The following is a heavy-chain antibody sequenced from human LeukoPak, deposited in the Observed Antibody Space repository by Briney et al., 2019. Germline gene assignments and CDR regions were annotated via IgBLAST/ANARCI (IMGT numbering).Heavy chain of an antibody. V-gene: IGHV1-69*05. Sequence: GASVKVSCKASGGTFSSYAISWVRQAPGQGLEWMGGIIPIFGTANYAQKFQGRVTMTRDTSASTVYMDLSSLRSEDTAVYYCARNTNSGFDYWGQGTLVTVSS. D-gene: IGHD1-14*01. J-gene: IGHJ4*02. CDR3: ARNTNSGFDY. CDR2: IIPIFGTA. CDR1: GGTFSSYA.